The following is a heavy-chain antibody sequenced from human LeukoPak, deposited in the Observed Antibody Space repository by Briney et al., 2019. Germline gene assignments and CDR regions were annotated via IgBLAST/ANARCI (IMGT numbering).Heavy chain of an antibody. CDR1: GVSFSGSY. J-gene: IGHJ3*02. D-gene: IGHD3-22*01. V-gene: IGHV4-34*01. CDR3: AKGRRDYYDRYDAFDI. Sequence: SETLSLTCAVNGVSFSGSYWSWIRQPPGKGLEWIGEINHSGITNYNPSLKSRVTISVDTSKNQFSLKLSSVTAADTAVYYCAKGRRDYYDRYDAFDIWGQGTMVTVSS. CDR2: INHSGIT.